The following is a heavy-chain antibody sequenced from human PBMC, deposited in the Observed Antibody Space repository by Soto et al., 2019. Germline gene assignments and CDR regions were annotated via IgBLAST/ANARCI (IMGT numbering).Heavy chain of an antibody. CDR3: ARYRDRTGFYYFDY. V-gene: IGHV1-69*13. CDR2: MVPIFGTA. D-gene: IGHD1-26*01. Sequence: SVKVSCKASGGTFSSYAISWVRQAPGQGLEWMGGMVPIFGTANDAQKFQGRVTITADVSTSTAYMELSSLRSEATAVYYCARYRDRTGFYYFDYWGQGTRVTVSS. CDR1: GGTFSSYA. J-gene: IGHJ4*02.